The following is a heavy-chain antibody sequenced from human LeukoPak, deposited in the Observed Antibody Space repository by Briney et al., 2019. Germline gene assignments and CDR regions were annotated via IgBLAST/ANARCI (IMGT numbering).Heavy chain of an antibody. D-gene: IGHD2-2*01. J-gene: IGHJ6*02. V-gene: IGHV1-18*01. CDR1: GYTLTSYG. Sequence: ASVKVSCKASGYTLTSYGISWVRQAPGQGLEWMGWISAYNGNTNYAQKLQGRVTMTTDTSTSTAYMELRSLRSDDTAVYYCARGVVPAAISGYFYYGVDVWGQGTTVTVSS. CDR2: ISAYNGNT. CDR3: ARGVVPAAISGYFYYGVDV.